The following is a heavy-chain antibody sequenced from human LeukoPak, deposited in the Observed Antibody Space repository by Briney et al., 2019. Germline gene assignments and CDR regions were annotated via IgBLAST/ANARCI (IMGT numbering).Heavy chain of an antibody. CDR2: ISGSGGST. CDR1: GFSFSSYT. Sequence: PGGSLRLSCAASGFSFSSYTMTWVRQSPGKGLEWVSAISGSGGSTYYADSVKGRFTISRDNSKNTLYLQMNSLRAEDTAVYYCAKRYYYGSGSYSYYFDYWGQGTLVTVSS. D-gene: IGHD3-10*01. J-gene: IGHJ4*02. V-gene: IGHV3-23*01. CDR3: AKRYYYGSGSYSYYFDY.